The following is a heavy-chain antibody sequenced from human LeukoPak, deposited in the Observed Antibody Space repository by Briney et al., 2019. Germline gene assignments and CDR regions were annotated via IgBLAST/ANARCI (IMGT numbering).Heavy chain of an antibody. CDR3: ARDPPWELLLRGYYFDY. V-gene: IGHV1-18*01. CDR2: ISAYNGNT. J-gene: IGHJ4*02. D-gene: IGHD1-26*01. CDR1: GYTFTSYG. Sequence: ASVKVSCKASGYTFTSYGISWVQQAPGQGLEWMGWISAYNGNTNYAQKLQGRVTMTTDTSTSTAYMELRSLRSDDTGVYYCARDPPWELLLRGYYFDYWGQGTLVTVSS.